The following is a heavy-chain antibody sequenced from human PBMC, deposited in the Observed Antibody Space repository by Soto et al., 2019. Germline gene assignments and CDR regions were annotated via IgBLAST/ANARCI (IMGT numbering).Heavy chain of an antibody. Sequence: SETLSLTCAFSGFSISSGGYYLSWIRQPPGKGLEWIGYIYYSGSTNYNPSLKSRVTISVDTSKNQFSLKLNSMTAADTAVYYCARHNYGSGSTYFDYRGQGTLVTVSS. V-gene: IGHV4-61*08. CDR1: GFSISSGGYY. J-gene: IGHJ4*02. D-gene: IGHD3-10*01. CDR2: IYYSGST. CDR3: ARHNYGSGSTYFDY.